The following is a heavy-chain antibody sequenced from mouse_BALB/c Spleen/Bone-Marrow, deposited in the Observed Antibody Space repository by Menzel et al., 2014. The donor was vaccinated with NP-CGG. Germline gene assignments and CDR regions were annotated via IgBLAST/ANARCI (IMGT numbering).Heavy chain of an antibody. CDR1: GFTFSRYG. CDR3: ARDGPYVFDY. CDR2: INSNGGST. D-gene: IGHD1-1*01. V-gene: IGHV5-6-3*01. J-gene: IGHJ2*01. Sequence: VQLKESGGGLAQPGGSLKLSCAASGFTFSRYGMPWVRQTPGKRLELVATINSNGGSTNYPDSLKGRIPSSRDKAKNTLYLQMSSLKSEYTAMYYCARDGPYVFDYWGRGTTLTVSS.